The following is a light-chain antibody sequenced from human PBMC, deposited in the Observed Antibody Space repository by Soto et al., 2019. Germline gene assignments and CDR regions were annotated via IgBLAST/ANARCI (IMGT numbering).Light chain of an antibody. Sequence: GDRVTITCRASQNINNWIAWYQQKPGKAPKFLIYDASTLESGVPSRFSGSGFETEFSLTISSLQPDDFGSYYCQHMRTFGQGTKVDIK. CDR3: QHMRT. J-gene: IGKJ1*01. CDR2: DAS. CDR1: QNINNW. V-gene: IGKV1-5*01.